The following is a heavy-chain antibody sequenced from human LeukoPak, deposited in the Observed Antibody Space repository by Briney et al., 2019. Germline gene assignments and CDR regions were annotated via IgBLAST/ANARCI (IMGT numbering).Heavy chain of an antibody. Sequence: PGGSLRLSCAASGFTFSTYAMHWVRQAPGKGLEYVSAISSNGGSTYYTSSVKGRFTISRDNSKNTLHLQMGSLRPEDMAVYYCARVSRAQGGMDVWGQGTTVTVSS. V-gene: IGHV3-64*01. CDR1: GFTFSTYA. J-gene: IGHJ6*02. CDR3: ARVSRAQGGMDV. CDR2: ISSNGGST.